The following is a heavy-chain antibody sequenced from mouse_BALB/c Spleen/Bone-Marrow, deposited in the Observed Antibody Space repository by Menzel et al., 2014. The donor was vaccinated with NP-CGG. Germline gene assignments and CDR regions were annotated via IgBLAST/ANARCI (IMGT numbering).Heavy chain of an antibody. V-gene: IGHV1-69*01. D-gene: IGHD2-2*01. Sequence: GAELVMPGASVKMSCKASGYTFTDYWMHWVKQRPGQGLEWIGAIDTSDSYTSYNQKFKGKATLTVDESSSTAYMQLSSLTSEDSAVYYCAREDYGYGAMDYWGQGTSVTVSS. CDR1: GYTFTDYW. CDR2: IDTSDSYT. J-gene: IGHJ4*01. CDR3: AREDYGYGAMDY.